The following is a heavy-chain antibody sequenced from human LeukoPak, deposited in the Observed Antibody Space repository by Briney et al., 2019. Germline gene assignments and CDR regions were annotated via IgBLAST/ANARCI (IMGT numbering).Heavy chain of an antibody. D-gene: IGHD3-10*01. CDR1: GGPISSSRYY. CDR3: ARLSPYLGSGSSAFPDDF. V-gene: IGHV4-39*01. J-gene: IGHJ4*02. CDR2: IYYSGST. Sequence: SETLSLTCTVSGGPISSSRYYWGWIRQPPGKGLEWIGSIYYSGSTYYNPSLKSRVTISVDTSKNQFSLKLSSVTAAGTAVCYCARLSPYLGSGSSAFPDDFWGQGTLVTVSS.